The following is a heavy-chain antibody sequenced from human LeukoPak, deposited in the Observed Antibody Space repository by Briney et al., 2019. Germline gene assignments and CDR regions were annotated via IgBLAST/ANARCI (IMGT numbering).Heavy chain of an antibody. J-gene: IGHJ4*02. CDR2: IYYSGST. CDR1: GGSISSYY. CDR3: ARARISKVFYFDY. D-gene: IGHD4-11*01. Sequence: PSETLSLTCTVSGGSISSYYWSWLRQPPGKGLEWIGYIYYSGSTNYNPSLKSRVTISVDTSKNQFSLKLSSVTAADTAVYYCARARISKVFYFDYWGQGTLVTVSS. V-gene: IGHV4-59*01.